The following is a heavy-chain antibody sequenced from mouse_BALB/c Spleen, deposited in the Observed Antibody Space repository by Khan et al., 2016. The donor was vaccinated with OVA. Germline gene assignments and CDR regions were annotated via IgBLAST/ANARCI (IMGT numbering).Heavy chain of an antibody. D-gene: IGHD1-1*01. J-gene: IGHJ2*01. Sequence: QMQLEESGPGLVAPSQSLSITCTVSGFSLTDYGVSWIRQPPGKGLEWLGVIWGGGSTYYNSTLKSRLSIRKDNSKSQVFLKMNSLQTHDTAMYYCAKEDYGSSSFDYWGQGTTLTVSS. CDR2: IWGGGST. CDR1: GFSLTDYG. CDR3: AKEDYGSSSFDY. V-gene: IGHV2-6-5*01.